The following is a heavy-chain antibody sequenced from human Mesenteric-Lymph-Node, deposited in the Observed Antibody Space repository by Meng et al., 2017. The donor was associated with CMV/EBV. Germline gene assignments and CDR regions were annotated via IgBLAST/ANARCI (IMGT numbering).Heavy chain of an antibody. V-gene: IGHV3-7*01. CDR2: IRQDGNEK. J-gene: IGHJ5*02. D-gene: IGHD1-26*01. CDR3: AKGQLGWVDP. CDR1: GFTFSNYA. Sequence: GESLKISCAPSGFTFSNYAMHWVRQAPGKGPEWVANIRQDGNEKYYVDSVKGRFTISRDNAKNSLFLQMNSLRAEDTALYYCAKGQLGWVDPWGQGTLVTVSS.